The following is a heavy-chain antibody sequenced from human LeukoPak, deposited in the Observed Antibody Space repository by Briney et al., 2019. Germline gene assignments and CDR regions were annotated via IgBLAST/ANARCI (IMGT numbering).Heavy chain of an antibody. CDR1: GSISTYY. CDR3: ARRSGVWGAFDI. V-gene: IGHV4-59*01. J-gene: IGHJ3*02. Sequence: KASETLSLTCTAGSISTYYWSWIRRPPGKGLEWIGYIDYSGTTNYNPSLKSRVTISVDTSKNQFSLKLTSVTAADTAVYYCARRSGVWGAFDIWGQGTMVTVSS. CDR2: IDYSGTT. D-gene: IGHD2-8*01.